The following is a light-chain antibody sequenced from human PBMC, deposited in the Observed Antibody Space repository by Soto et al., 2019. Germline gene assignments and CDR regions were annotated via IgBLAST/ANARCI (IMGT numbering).Light chain of an antibody. CDR2: DTS. CDR3: QQRRNWPPT. V-gene: IGKV3-11*01. J-gene: IGKJ4*01. Sequence: EIVLTQSPDTLSLSPGERATLSCRASQSVSSYLAWYQQKPGQPPRLLMYDTSNRATGIPARFSASGSGTDFTLTISSLEPEDFAVYYCQQRRNWPPTFGGGTKVEI. CDR1: QSVSSY.